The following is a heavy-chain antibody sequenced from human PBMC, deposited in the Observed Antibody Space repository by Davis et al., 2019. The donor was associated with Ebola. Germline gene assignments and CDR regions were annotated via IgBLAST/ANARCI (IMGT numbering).Heavy chain of an antibody. CDR1: GYTFTSHY. CDR3: ARDQKGGDFITVAGSFDQ. Sequence: ASVKVSCKASGYTFTSHYMHWVRQAPGQGLEWMGIINPSGGSTSYAQKFQGRVTMSRDTSTSTVYMELSSLRSEDTAVYYCARDQKGGDFITVAGSFDQWGRGTLVTVSS. D-gene: IGHD6-19*01. J-gene: IGHJ4*02. V-gene: IGHV1-46*01. CDR2: INPSGGST.